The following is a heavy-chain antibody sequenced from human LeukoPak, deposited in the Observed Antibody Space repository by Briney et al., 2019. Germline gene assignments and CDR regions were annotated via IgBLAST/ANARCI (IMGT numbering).Heavy chain of an antibody. CDR2: IGGSGGST. CDR3: AKGAIEEWIQLWPGWEHFDY. D-gene: IGHD5-18*01. CDR1: GFTFSSYA. V-gene: IGHV3-23*01. J-gene: IGHJ4*02. Sequence: QPGGSLRLSCVVSGFTFSSYAMSWVRQAPGKGLEWVSFIGGSGGSTYYADSVKGRFTISRDNSKNTLYLQMNSLRAEDTAVYYCAKGAIEEWIQLWPGWEHFDYWGQGTLVTVSS.